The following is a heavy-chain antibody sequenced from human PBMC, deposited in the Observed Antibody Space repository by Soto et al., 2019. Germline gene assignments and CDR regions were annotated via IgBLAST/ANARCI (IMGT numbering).Heavy chain of an antibody. CDR2: ISGSGGSA. V-gene: IGHV3-23*01. D-gene: IGHD3-22*01. J-gene: IGHJ2*01. CDR1: GFTFSSYA. Sequence: EVQLLESGGGLVQPGGSLRLSCAASGFTFSSYAMSWVRQAPGKGLEWVSAISGSGGSAYYADSVKGRFTISRDNSKNTRYLQMNSLRAEDTAVYYCAKQDYYDSSGYSRAGWYFDLWGRGTLVTVSS. CDR3: AKQDYYDSSGYSRAGWYFDL.